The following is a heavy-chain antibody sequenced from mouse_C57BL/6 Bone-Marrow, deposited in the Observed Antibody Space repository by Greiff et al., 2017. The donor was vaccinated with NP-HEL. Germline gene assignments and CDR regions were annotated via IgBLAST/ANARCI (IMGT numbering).Heavy chain of an antibody. V-gene: IGHV1-82*01. J-gene: IGHJ3*01. CDR1: GYAFSSSW. CDR3: ARCGLDGAWFAY. Sequence: QVQLKESGPELVKPGASVKISCKASGYAFSSSWMNWVKQRPGKGLEWIGRIYPGDGDTNYNGKFKGKATLTADKSSSTAYMQLSSLTSEDSAVYCCARCGLDGAWFAYWGQGTLVTVSA. D-gene: IGHD4-1*01. CDR2: IYPGDGDT.